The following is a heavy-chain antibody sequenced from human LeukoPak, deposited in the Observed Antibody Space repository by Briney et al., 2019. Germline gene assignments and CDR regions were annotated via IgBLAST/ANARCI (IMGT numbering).Heavy chain of an antibody. CDR1: CGSIRSYY. CDR3: ARASGSYYFDY. Sequence: SVTLSLPCTVSCGSIRSYYWSWIRQPPGQGLEWIGYIYYSGSTNYNPSLKSRVTISVDKSKNQFSLKLSSVTAADTAVYYCARASGSYYFDYWGQGTLVTVSS. D-gene: IGHD1-26*01. J-gene: IGHJ4*02. CDR2: IYYSGST. V-gene: IGHV4-59*12.